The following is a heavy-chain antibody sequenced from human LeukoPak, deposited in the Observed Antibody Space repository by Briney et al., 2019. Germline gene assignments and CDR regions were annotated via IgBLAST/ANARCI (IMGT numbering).Heavy chain of an antibody. D-gene: IGHD6-13*01. CDR2: FTSMSRTI. CDR1: GFTFSRYS. V-gene: IGHV3-21*04. CDR3: AKGSSTYSITSYWYFDL. Sequence: GGSLRLSCAASGFTFSRYSMTWVRQAPGKGLEWVSSFTSMSRTIYYADSVKGRFTISRDDAKESLYLQMNSLRAEDTAVYYCAKGSSTYSITSYWYFDLWGRGTRVTVSS. J-gene: IGHJ2*01.